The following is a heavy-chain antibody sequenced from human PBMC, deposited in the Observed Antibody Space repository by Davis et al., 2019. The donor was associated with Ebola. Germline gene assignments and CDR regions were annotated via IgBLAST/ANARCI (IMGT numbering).Heavy chain of an antibody. Sequence: GESLKISCAASGFTFSSYAMSWVRQAPGKGLEWVSAISGSGGSTYYADSVKGRFTISRDNSKNTLYLQMNSLRAEDTAVYYCAKGGSSRVWFDPWGQGTLVTVSS. CDR2: ISGSGGST. V-gene: IGHV3-23*01. D-gene: IGHD6-13*01. J-gene: IGHJ5*02. CDR3: AKGGSSRVWFDP. CDR1: GFTFSSYA.